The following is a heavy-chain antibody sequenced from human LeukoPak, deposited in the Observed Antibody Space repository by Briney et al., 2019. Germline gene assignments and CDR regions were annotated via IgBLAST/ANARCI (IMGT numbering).Heavy chain of an antibody. CDR1: GGSISSSSYY. CDR2: IYYSGST. J-gene: IGHJ5*02. D-gene: IGHD1-1*01. CDR3: ARARNTTPFDP. Sequence: PSETLSLTCTVSGGSISSSSYYWGWIRQPPGKGLEWIGSIYYSGSTYYDPSLKSRVTISVDTSKNQFSMKLSSVTAADTAVYYCARARNTTPFDPWGQGTLVTVSS. V-gene: IGHV4-39*07.